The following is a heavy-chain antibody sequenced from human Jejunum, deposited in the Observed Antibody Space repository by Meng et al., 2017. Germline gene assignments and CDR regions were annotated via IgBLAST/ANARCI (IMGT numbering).Heavy chain of an antibody. CDR1: GTSLNKYD. J-gene: IGHJ5*02. D-gene: IGHD4-17*01. CDR3: ARGSYGDSTDP. CDR2: IDHRGRT. V-gene: IGHV4-34*01. Sequence: HVHIIPWGAVLFKPSATLSLTSSDYGTSLNKYDLIWSWIRQSPGKGLEWIGLIDHRGRTNYNPSLKSRVTISLDTSKNQFSLNLNSVTAADTAVYYCARGSYGDSTDPWGQGILVTVSS.